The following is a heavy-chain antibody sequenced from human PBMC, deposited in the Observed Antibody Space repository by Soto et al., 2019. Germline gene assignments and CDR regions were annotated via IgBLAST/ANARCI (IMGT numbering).Heavy chain of an antibody. Sequence: SETLSLTCTVSGGSISSGGYYWSWIRQHPGKGLEWIGYIYYSGSTYYNPSLKSRVTISVDTSKNQFSLKLTSVTAADTAVYYCARAFYYDSTGYYFFDYGGQGTLVTVSS. D-gene: IGHD3-22*01. J-gene: IGHJ4*02. CDR2: IYYSGST. CDR1: GGSISSGGYY. V-gene: IGHV4-31*03. CDR3: ARAFYYDSTGYYFFDY.